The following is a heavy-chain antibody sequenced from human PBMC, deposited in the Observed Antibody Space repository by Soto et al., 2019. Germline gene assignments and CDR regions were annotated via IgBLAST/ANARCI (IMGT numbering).Heavy chain of an antibody. CDR1: GGSISSSSYY. D-gene: IGHD6-13*01. J-gene: IGHJ4*02. CDR3: ARVLIAAAGGEYFDY. V-gene: IGHV4-39*01. CDR2: IYYSGST. Sequence: QLQLQESGPGLVKPSETLSLTCTVSGGSISSSSYYWGWIRQPPGKGLEWIGSIYYSGSTYYNPSLKSRVTISVDTSKNQFSLKLSSVTAADTAVYYCARVLIAAAGGEYFDYWGQGTLVTVSS.